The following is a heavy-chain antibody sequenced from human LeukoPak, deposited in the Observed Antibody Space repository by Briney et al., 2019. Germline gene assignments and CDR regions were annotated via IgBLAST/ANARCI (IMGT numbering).Heavy chain of an antibody. CDR2: ISSSGSII. D-gene: IGHD2-15*01. J-gene: IGHJ5*02. CDR1: GFTFSSYE. Sequence: GGSLRLSCAASGFTFSSYEMNWVRQAPGQGLEGVSYISSSGSIISYADSVKGRFTISRHNAKNSLYLQMNSLRAEDTAVYYCARTQASIGVVVAATIGWFDPWGQGTLVTVSS. CDR3: ARTQASIGVVVAATIGWFDP. V-gene: IGHV3-48*03.